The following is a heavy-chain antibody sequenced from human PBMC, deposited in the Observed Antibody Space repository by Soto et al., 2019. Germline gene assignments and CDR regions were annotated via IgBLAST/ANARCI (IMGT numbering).Heavy chain of an antibody. CDR1: GFTFSTYS. Sequence: EVHLVESGGRLVQPGGSLRLSCAASGFTFSTYSMNWVRQAPGKGLEWISYISSSSDIIYYADSVKGRFTISRDNAKNSLFLQMNSLRDEDAAVYYCARPYSNRWSIFYGMDVWGQGTTVTVSS. D-gene: IGHD6-13*01. CDR3: ARPYSNRWSIFYGMDV. J-gene: IGHJ6*02. CDR2: ISSSSDII. V-gene: IGHV3-48*02.